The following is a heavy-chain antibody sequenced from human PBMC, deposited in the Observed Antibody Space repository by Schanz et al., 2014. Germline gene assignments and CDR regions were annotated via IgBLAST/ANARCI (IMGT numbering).Heavy chain of an antibody. D-gene: IGHD6-13*01. CDR2: IHYSGNT. V-gene: IGHV4-59*02. Sequence: QVQLQESGPGLVKSSETLSLTCTVSGGSVSTYYWHWIRQPPGKGLEWIGYIHYSGNTNYNPSLKSRVTXXXDTSKNQFSLKVXXXXXXDTAAYYCAREYSXXXYWGQGTXXXVSS. CDR3: AREYSXXXY. J-gene: IGHJ4*02. CDR1: GGSVSTYY.